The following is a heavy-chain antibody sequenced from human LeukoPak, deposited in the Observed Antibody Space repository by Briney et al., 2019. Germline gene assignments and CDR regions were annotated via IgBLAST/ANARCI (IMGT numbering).Heavy chain of an antibody. D-gene: IGHD3-3*01. CDR2: IIPIFGTA. CDR1: GGTFSSYA. V-gene: IGHV1-69*05. CDR3: TRGQRVTIFGVLIGEDE. Sequence: SVKVSCKASGGTFSSYAISWVRQAPGQGLEWMGGIIPIFGTANYARKFQGRVTITTDESTSTAYMELSSLRSEDTAVYYCTRGQRVTIFGVLIGEDEWGQGTLVTVSS. J-gene: IGHJ4*02.